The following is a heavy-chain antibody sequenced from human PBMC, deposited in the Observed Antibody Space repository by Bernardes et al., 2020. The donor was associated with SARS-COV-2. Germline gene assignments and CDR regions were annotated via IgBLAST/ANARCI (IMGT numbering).Heavy chain of an antibody. V-gene: IGHV3-43*01. D-gene: IGHD1-26*01. CDR2: VSWDGSTT. CDR1: GFTFEDYT. J-gene: IGHJ4*02. CDR3: ARIDEETGRDY. Sequence: GGSLRLSCAASGFTFEDYTMHWVRQVPGKGLEWVSLVSWDGSTTNYADSVKGRFTVSRDNTKNLLYLQMDSLRAEDTAVYYCARIDEETGRDYWGQGTLVTVSS.